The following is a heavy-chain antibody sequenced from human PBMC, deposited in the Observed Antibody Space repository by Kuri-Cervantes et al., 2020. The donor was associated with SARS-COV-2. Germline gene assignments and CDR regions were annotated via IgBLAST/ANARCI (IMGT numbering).Heavy chain of an antibody. J-gene: IGHJ4*02. CDR3: ARGWGVAYTNFLKLGSFDC. D-gene: IGHD3-16*01. CDR1: GGTFSSYA. Sequence: SVKVFCKASGGTFSSYAISWVRQAPGQGLEWMGGIIPIFGTANYAQKFQGRVTITADESTSTAYMELSSLRSEDTAVYYCARGWGVAYTNFLKLGSFDCWGQGTVVTVSS. V-gene: IGHV1-69*13. CDR2: IIPIFGTA.